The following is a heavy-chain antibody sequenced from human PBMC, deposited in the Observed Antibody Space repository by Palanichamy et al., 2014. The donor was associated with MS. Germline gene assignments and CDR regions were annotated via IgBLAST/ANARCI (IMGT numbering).Heavy chain of an antibody. J-gene: IGHJ3*02. Sequence: QLQLQESGPGLVKPSETLSLTCTVSGGSISSSSYYWGWIRQPPGKGLEWIGSIYYSGSTYYNPSLKSRVTISVDTSKNQFSLKLSSVTAADTAVYYCARDSGSRPDHHDAFDIWGQGTMVTVSS. D-gene: IGHD1-26*01. V-gene: IGHV4-39*07. CDR2: IYYSGST. CDR1: GGSISSSSYY. CDR3: ARDSGSRPDHHDAFDI.